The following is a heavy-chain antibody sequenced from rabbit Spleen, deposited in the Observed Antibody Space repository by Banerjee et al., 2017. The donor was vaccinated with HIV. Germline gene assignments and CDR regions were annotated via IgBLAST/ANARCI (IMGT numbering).Heavy chain of an antibody. CDR1: GIAFSTYG. Sequence: QEQLVESGGGLVTPGGSLTLSCKASGIAFSTYGISWVRQAPGKGLEWIACINTATGKAVYASWAKGRFTISKTSSTTVTLQMTSLTAADTATYFCARDLAGVIGWNLNLWGPGTLVTVS. D-gene: IGHD4-1*01. CDR3: ARDLAGVIGWNLNL. V-gene: IGHV1S45*01. J-gene: IGHJ4*01. CDR2: INTATGKA.